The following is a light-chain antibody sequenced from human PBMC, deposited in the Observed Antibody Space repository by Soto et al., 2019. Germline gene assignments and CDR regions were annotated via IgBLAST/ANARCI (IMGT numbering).Light chain of an antibody. CDR3: QQYSTLWT. CDR2: DAS. CDR1: QDIKKF. J-gene: IGKJ1*01. V-gene: IGKV1-33*01. Sequence: MRQSPSSVSATVGDTVTITFRASQDIKKFLNWYQQKPGKAPKLLIHDASTLETGVPSRFSGSGSGTEFTLTISSLQPDDFAAYYCQQYSTLWTFGQGTKVDIK.